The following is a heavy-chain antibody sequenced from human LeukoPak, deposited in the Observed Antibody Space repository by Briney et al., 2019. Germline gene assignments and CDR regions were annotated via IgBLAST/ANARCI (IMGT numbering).Heavy chain of an antibody. CDR3: ASAIAVAGTYSNYYYGMDV. Sequence: PGGSLRLSCAASGFTFSSYGMHWVRQAPGKGLEWVAVISYDGSNKYYADSVKGRFTISRDNSKNTLYLQMNSLRAEDTAVYYCASAIAVAGTYSNYYYGMDVWGQGTTVTVSS. CDR2: ISYDGSNK. D-gene: IGHD6-19*01. J-gene: IGHJ6*02. V-gene: IGHV3-30*03. CDR1: GFTFSSYG.